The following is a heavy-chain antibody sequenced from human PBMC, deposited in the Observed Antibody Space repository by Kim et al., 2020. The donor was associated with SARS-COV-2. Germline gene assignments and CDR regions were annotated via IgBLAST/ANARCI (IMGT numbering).Heavy chain of an antibody. J-gene: IGHJ3*02. CDR3: ARDVLSSSWSLDAFDI. D-gene: IGHD6-13*01. Sequence: GGSLRLSCAASGFTFSSYGMHWVRQAPGKGLEWVAVIWYDGSNKYYADSVKGRFTISRDNSKNTLYLQMNSLRAEDTAVYYCARDVLSSSWSLDAFDIWGQGTMVTVSS. V-gene: IGHV3-33*01. CDR2: IWYDGSNK. CDR1: GFTFSSYG.